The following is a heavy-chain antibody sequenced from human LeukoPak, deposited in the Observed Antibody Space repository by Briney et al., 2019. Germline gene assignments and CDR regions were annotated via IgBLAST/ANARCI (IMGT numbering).Heavy chain of an antibody. CDR3: ARDYSSGVNWFDP. D-gene: IGHD6-19*01. J-gene: IGHJ5*02. CDR1: GGSISSGSYY. V-gene: IGHV4-61*02. Sequence: SETLSLTCTVSGGSISSGSYYWSWIRQPAGKGLEWIGRIYTSGSTNYNPSLKSRVTISVDTPKNQFSLKLSSVTAADTAVYYCARDYSSGVNWFDPWGQGTLVTVSS. CDR2: IYTSGST.